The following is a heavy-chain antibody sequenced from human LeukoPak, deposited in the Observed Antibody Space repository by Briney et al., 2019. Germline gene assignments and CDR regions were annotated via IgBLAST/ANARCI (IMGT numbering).Heavy chain of an antibody. J-gene: IGHJ4*02. CDR3: ARLPWGDYIDS. CDR1: GGSISSSSYY. D-gene: IGHD3-16*01. V-gene: IGHV4-39*01. Sequence: ETLSLTCTVSGGSISSSSYYWGWIRQPPGKGLEWIGSIYYSGSTYYNPSLKSRVTISVDTSKNQFSLKLSSVTAADTAVYYCARLPWGDYIDSWGQGTLVTVSS. CDR2: IYYSGST.